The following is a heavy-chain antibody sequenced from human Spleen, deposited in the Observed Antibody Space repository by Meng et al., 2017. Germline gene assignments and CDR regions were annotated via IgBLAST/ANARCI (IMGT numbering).Heavy chain of an antibody. CDR3: ARDRYYGSGPFGY. J-gene: IGHJ4*02. CDR2: ISTSNDNT. CDR1: GYIFPSYG. D-gene: IGHD3-10*01. V-gene: IGHV1-18*01. Sequence: ASVKVSCKASGYIFPSYGISWVRQAPGQGLEWMGWISTSNDNTNYAQKFQGRVTMTTDRSTTTAYMELRILRSDDTAVYYCARDRYYGSGPFGYWGQGTLVTVSS.